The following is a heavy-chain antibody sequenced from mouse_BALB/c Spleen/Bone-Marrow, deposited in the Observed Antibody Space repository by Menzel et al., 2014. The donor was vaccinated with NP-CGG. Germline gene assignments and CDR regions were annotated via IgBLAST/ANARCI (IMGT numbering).Heavy chain of an antibody. J-gene: IGHJ4*01. CDR2: INPSNGGT. CDR1: GYTFXGYY. V-gene: IGHV1S16*01. Sequence: VQLQQSGAELVKPGASVKLSCKASGYTFXGYYMYWVKQRPGQGLEWIGEINPSNGGTNFNEKFKSKATLTVDKSSSTAYMQLSSLTSEDSAVYYCTRGRRDAMDYWGQGTSVTVSS. CDR3: TRGRRDAMDY.